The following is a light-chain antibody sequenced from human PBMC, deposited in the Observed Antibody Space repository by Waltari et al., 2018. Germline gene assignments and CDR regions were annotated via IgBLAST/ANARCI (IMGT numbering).Light chain of an antibody. CDR3: QQYGSSPLT. CDR1: QSVSGTY. Sequence: EIALTQSPGILSLSPRERSTLSCRASQSVSGTYLAWYQQKRGLAPRILIYGASTRATGIPDRFSASGSGTDFTLTISRLEPEDFSVYYCQQYGSSPLTFGRGTKVEIK. CDR2: GAS. J-gene: IGKJ4*01. V-gene: IGKV3-20*01.